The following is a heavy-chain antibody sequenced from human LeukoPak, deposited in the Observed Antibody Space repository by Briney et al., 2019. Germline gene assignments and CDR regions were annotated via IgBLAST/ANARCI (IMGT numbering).Heavy chain of an antibody. D-gene: IGHD6-13*01. V-gene: IGHV1-24*01. J-gene: IGHJ5*02. CDR1: GYTLTALS. CDR3: AYSSSWYKNWFDP. Sequence: GASVKVSCKVSGYTLTALSMRWVRQAPGTGLEWMGGFDPEDGETIYAQKFQGRVTMTEDTSTDTAYMELSSLRSEDTAVYYCAYSSSWYKNWFDPWGQGTLVTVSS. CDR2: FDPEDGET.